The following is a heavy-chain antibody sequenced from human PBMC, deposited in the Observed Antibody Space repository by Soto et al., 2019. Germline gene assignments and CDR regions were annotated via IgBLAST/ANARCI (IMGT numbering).Heavy chain of an antibody. CDR1: GYTFTSYY. CDR3: ATLGIAAAGDDAFDI. V-gene: IGHV1-46*01. CDR2: INPSGGST. Sequence: SVKVSCKASGYTFTSYYMHWVRQAPGQGLEWMGIINPSGGSTSYAQKFQGRVTMTRDTSTSTVYMELSSLRSEDTAVYYCATLGIAAAGDDAFDIWGQGTMVTVSS. D-gene: IGHD6-13*01. J-gene: IGHJ3*02.